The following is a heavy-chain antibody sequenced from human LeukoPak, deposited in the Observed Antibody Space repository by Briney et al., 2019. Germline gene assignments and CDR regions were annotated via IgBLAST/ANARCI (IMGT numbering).Heavy chain of an antibody. J-gene: IGHJ4*02. CDR3: ARDWTRGVAVAGTSGGADY. CDR2: INPSGGST. CDR1: GYTFTSYY. Sequence: GASVKVSCKASGYTFTSYYMHWVRQAPGQGLEWMGIINPSGGSTSYAQKFQGRVTMTRDTSTSTVYMELSRLRSEDTAVYYCARDWTRGVAVAGTSGGADYWGQGTLVTVSS. V-gene: IGHV1-46*01. D-gene: IGHD6-19*01.